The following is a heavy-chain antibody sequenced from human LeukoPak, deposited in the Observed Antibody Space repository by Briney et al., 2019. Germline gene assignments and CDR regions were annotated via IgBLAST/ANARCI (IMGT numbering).Heavy chain of an antibody. D-gene: IGHD1-26*01. Sequence: GGSLRLSCAASGFTFSSYSMNWVRQAPGKGLEWVSSISSSSYIYYADSVKGRFTISRDNAKNSLYLQMNSLRAEDTAVYYCARDLTWDYGMDVWGQGTTVTVSS. V-gene: IGHV3-21*01. J-gene: IGHJ6*02. CDR1: GFTFSSYS. CDR3: ARDLTWDYGMDV. CDR2: ISSSSYI.